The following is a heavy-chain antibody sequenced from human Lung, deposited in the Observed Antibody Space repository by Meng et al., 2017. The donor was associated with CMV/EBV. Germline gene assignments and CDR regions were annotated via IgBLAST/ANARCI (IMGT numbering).Heavy chain of an antibody. Sequence: GGSLRLXCKGSGYSFTNYWIGWVRKLPGKGLDWMAIIYPDDSDVRYGPSFHGQVTISADRSLTTAYLQWSGLKASDTARYFCVRFLGDNDFVDYWGRGTLVTVSS. J-gene: IGHJ4*02. CDR3: VRFLGDNDFVDY. CDR2: IYPDDSDV. CDR1: GYSFTNYW. D-gene: IGHD3-3*01. V-gene: IGHV5-51*01.